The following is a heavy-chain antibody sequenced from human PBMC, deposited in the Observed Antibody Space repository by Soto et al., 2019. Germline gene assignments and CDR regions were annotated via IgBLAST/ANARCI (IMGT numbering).Heavy chain of an antibody. J-gene: IGHJ4*02. Sequence: QVQLQESGPGLVKPSGTLSLTCAVSGGSISSSNWWSWVRQPPGKGLEWIGEIYHSGSTNYNPSLKSRVTISVDKSKNQFSLKLSSVTAADTAVYYCAREGYYYDSSGYYYGSHPDYWGQGTLVTVSS. CDR1: GGSISSSNW. D-gene: IGHD3-22*01. CDR2: IYHSGST. CDR3: AREGYYYDSSGYYYGSHPDY. V-gene: IGHV4-4*02.